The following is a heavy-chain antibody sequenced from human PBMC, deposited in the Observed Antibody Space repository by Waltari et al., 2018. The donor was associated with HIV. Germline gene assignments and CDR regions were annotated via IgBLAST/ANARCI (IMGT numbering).Heavy chain of an antibody. CDR1: GRSITSGSYY. Sequence: QVRLQESGPGLVKPSQTLSLTCSVSGRSITSGSYYWSWIRQPAGKGLEWIGRVHTSGNSHYNPSLKSRVTISVDTSKNQLSLRMNSVTAADTAVYYCTNGGDINGSEFDYWGQGTLVTVSS. CDR3: TNGGDINGSEFDY. CDR2: VHTSGNS. J-gene: IGHJ4*02. V-gene: IGHV4-61*02. D-gene: IGHD3-10*01.